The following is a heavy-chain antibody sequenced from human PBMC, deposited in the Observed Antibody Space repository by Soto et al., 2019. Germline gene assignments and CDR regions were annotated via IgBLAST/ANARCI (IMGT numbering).Heavy chain of an antibody. V-gene: IGHV5-10-1*01. D-gene: IGHD2-15*01. CDR3: ARHPYIGGFDV. Sequence: GESLKISCKGSGYSFANYWISWVRQMPGKGLEWMGRFSPTDSYTDYNPSFQGHVTISGDKSINTAYVQWSSLRASDTAMYFCARHPYIGGFDVWGQGTTVTVSS. CDR1: GYSFANYW. CDR2: FSPTDSYT. J-gene: IGHJ6*02.